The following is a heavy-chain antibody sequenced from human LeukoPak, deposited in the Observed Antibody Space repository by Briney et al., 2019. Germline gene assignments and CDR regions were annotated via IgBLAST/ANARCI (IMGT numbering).Heavy chain of an antibody. CDR2: INPNTGGT. CDR1: GYTFTGNY. Sequence: GASVKASCKASGYTFTGNYIYWVRQAPGQGLEWMGWINPNTGGTKYAQKFQGRVTMTRDTSISTAYMELSRLISDDTAMYYCARDDCSGGGCYSIDCWGQGTLVTVSS. D-gene: IGHD2-15*01. CDR3: ARDDCSGGGCYSIDC. J-gene: IGHJ4*02. V-gene: IGHV1-2*02.